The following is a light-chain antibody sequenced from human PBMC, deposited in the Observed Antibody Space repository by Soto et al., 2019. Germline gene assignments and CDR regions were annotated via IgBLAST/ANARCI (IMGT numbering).Light chain of an antibody. Sequence: EMVMTQSPVTLSVSPGERATLSCRASQSVNSKLAWYQQKPGQAPRLLIYGASTRAAGIPDRFSGGGSGTDFTLTISSLQSEDFGVYYCQQYDDWPGYTFGQGTKLEIK. CDR1: QSVNSK. CDR2: GAS. CDR3: QQYDDWPGYT. V-gene: IGKV3-15*01. J-gene: IGKJ2*01.